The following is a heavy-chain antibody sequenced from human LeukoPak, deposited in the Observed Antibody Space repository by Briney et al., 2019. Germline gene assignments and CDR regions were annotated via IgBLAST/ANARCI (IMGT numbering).Heavy chain of an antibody. V-gene: IGHV4-59*11. J-gene: IGHJ6*03. CDR1: GGSISSHY. CDR2: IYYSGST. D-gene: IGHD3-3*01. CDR3: ARGLDFWSGTSPYYYYYVDV. Sequence: SETLSLTCTVSGGSISSHYWSWIRQPPGKGLEWIGYIYYSGSTNYNPSLKSRVTISVDTSKNQFSLKLSSVNAADTAVYYCARGLDFWSGTSPYYYYYVDVWGKGTTVTVSS.